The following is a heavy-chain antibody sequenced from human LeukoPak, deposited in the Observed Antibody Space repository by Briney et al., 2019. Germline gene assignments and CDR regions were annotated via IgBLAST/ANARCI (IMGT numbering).Heavy chain of an antibody. D-gene: IGHD3-10*01. J-gene: IGHJ4*02. CDR1: GISHRNYA. CDR3: GKRGVVIRGILVIGYHQEAYHYDF. Sequence: GGSLRLSRVVSGISHRNYAMTWVRQAPGKGLEWVSYISERGGSKPYADSVKGPFTICRDTSLNTLYKQMNNLRAEDTAVYFSGKRGVVIRGILVIGYHQEAYHYDFWGQGVLVTVSS. V-gene: IGHV3-23*01. CDR2: ISERGGSK.